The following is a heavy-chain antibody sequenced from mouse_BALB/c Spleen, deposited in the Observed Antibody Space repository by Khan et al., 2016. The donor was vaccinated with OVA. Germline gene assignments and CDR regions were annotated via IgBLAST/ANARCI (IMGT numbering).Heavy chain of an antibody. Sequence: EVELVESGGGLVQPGGSRKLSCAASGFTFSDYGMAWVRQAPGKGPEWVAFISDLAYTFYYADTVTGRFTLSRENAKNPLYLEMSSLRSGETAMYYCARGGGTAPFAYWGQGTLVTVSA. CDR1: GFTFSDYG. CDR2: ISDLAYTF. V-gene: IGHV5-15*02. J-gene: IGHJ3*01. CDR3: ARGGGTAPFAY. D-gene: IGHD1-2*01.